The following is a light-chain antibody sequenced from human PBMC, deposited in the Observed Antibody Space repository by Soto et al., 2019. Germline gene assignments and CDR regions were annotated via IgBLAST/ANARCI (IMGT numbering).Light chain of an antibody. CDR2: GAS. CDR3: QQHDTSLTWT. Sequence: EIVLTQSPVTLSLSPGESATLSCRASQSIGSNYLAWYQQKPGQAPRLLIYGASKRATGIPDRFSGSGSGAEFTLTISRLEPEDFASYYCQQHDTSLTWTFGQGTKV. V-gene: IGKV3-20*01. CDR1: QSIGSNY. J-gene: IGKJ1*01.